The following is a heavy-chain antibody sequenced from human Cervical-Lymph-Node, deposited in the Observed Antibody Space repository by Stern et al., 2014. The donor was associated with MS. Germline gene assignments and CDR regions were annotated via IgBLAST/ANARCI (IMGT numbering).Heavy chain of an antibody. CDR2: IWYDGSNK. CDR3: ARYYGVNYFDY. Sequence: QVQLVQSGGGVVQPGRSLRLSCAASGFTFSSYGMHWVRQAPGKGLEWVAVIWYDGSNKYYADSVKGRFTISRDNSKNTLYLQMNSLRAEDTAVYYCARYYGVNYFDYWGQGTLVTVSS. D-gene: IGHD4-17*01. CDR1: GFTFSSYG. J-gene: IGHJ4*02. V-gene: IGHV3-33*01.